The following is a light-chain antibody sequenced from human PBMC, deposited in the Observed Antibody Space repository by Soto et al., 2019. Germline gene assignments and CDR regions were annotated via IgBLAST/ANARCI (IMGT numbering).Light chain of an antibody. Sequence: QSVLTQPASVSGSPGQSITISCTGTSSDVGGYNYVSWYQQHPGKAPKVVIYEVSNRPSGISHRFSGSKSGNTASLTISGLQAEDEADYYCCAYTSSATRIFGGGTKLTVL. J-gene: IGLJ2*01. V-gene: IGLV2-14*01. CDR2: EVS. CDR1: SSDVGGYNY. CDR3: CAYTSSATRI.